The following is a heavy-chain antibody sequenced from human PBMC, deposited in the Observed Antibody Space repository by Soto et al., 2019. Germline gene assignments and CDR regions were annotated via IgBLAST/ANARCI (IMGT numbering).Heavy chain of an antibody. V-gene: IGHV3-30-3*01. CDR3: ARGSPNYDFWSGSWFDY. D-gene: IGHD3-3*01. Sequence: ALRLSCAASGFTFSSYAMHWVRQAPGKGLEWVAVISYDGSNKYYADSVKGRFTISRDNSKNTLYLQMNSLRAEDTAVYYCARGSPNYDFWSGSWFDYWGQGTLVTVSS. CDR1: GFTFSSYA. CDR2: ISYDGSNK. J-gene: IGHJ4*02.